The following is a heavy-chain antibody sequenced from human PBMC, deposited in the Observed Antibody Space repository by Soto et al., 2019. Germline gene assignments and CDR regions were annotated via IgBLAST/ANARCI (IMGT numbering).Heavy chain of an antibody. J-gene: IGHJ4*02. CDR1: GGPFSKAW. V-gene: IGHV3-15*01. CDR2: IKSKTDGGTT. CDR3: TTTAPNFLRPY. D-gene: IGHD2-21*02. Sequence: GARRLSCAAPGGPFSKAWVSGGPQAPGKGLEWVGRIKSKTDGGTTDYAAPVKGRFTISRDDSKNTLYLQMNSLKTEDTAVYYCTTTAPNFLRPYWGQGTLVTVSS.